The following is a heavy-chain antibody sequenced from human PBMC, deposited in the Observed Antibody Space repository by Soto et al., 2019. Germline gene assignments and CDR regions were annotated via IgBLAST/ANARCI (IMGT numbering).Heavy chain of an antibody. CDR2: INPDNGNT. J-gene: IGHJ5*02. D-gene: IGHD2-15*01. V-gene: IGHV1-3*01. CDR3: ARGIATGQLDP. Sequence: QVQHVQSGAEVKKPGSSVKISCKASGYTFTRYTMNWVRQAPGQRLEWMGWINPDNGNTKSSQKFQDRVIITRDTSASTAYMDLSSLRSEDTGVYYCARGIATGQLDPWGQGTLVTVSS. CDR1: GYTFTRYT.